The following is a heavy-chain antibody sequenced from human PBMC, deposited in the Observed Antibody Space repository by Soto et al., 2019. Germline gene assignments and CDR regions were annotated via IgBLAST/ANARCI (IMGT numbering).Heavy chain of an antibody. V-gene: IGHV1-3*01. CDR2: INAGNGNT. CDR3: ALQWRAYGLDV. J-gene: IGHJ6*02. Sequence: ASVKVSCKASRDIFINYSVHWVRQAPGQRLEWMGWINAGNGNTKYSQKIQGRVTITRDTSASTASMELSSLTSEDTAVSYCALQWRAYGLDVWGQGTTVTVSS. CDR1: RDIFINYS. D-gene: IGHD6-19*01.